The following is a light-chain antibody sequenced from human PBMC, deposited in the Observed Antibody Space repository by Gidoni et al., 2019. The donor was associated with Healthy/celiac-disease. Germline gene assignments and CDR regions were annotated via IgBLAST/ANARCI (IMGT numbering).Light chain of an antibody. V-gene: IGKV3-11*01. CDR3: QQRSNWPQ. CDR2: DAS. J-gene: IGKJ2*01. Sequence: DIVLTQSPATLSLSPGERATLSCRASQRVSSYLAWYQQKPGQAPRLLIYDASNRATGIPARFSGSGSGTDVTLTISRLEPEDFAVYYGQQRSNWPQFGQGTKLEIK. CDR1: QRVSSY.